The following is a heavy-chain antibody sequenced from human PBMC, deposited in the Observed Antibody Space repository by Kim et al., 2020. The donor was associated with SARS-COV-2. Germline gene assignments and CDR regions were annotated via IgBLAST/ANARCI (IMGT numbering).Heavy chain of an antibody. CDR1: GGSFSGYY. CDR2: INHSGST. CDR3: ARGPPSRGPHRLRWYIDY. J-gene: IGHJ4*02. Sequence: SETLSLTCAVYGGSFSGYYWSWIRQPPGKGLEWIGEINHSGSTNYNPSLKSRVTISVDTSKNQFSLKLSSVTAADTAVYYCARGPPSRGPHRLRWYIDYWGQGTLVTVSS. D-gene: IGHD4-17*01. V-gene: IGHV4-34*01.